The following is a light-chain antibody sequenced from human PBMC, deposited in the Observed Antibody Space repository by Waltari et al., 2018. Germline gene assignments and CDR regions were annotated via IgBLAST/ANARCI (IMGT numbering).Light chain of an antibody. CDR1: QTISNY. V-gene: IGKV1-39*01. CDR3: QRTYSTPWT. Sequence: DIQMTQSPSSLSASVGDRVTITCRASQTISNYLNWYQQKPGKAPRLLIYAASSLQSGVPSRFSGSESGTDFTLTVSSLQPEDFAAYYCQRTYSTPWTFGQGTKVEIK. J-gene: IGKJ1*01. CDR2: AAS.